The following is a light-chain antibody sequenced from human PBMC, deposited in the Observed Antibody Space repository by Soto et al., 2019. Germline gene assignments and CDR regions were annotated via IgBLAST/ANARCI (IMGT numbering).Light chain of an antibody. Sequence: EIVMTQSPATLSVSPGERATLSCRASQSVNSNLAWYQQKPGQAPRLLIYGASTRATGIPARFSGSGSGTEFTLTISSLHSEDFAVYYCQQYNIWPRTFGQGTKV. CDR1: QSVNSN. J-gene: IGKJ1*01. CDR2: GAS. V-gene: IGKV3-15*01. CDR3: QQYNIWPRT.